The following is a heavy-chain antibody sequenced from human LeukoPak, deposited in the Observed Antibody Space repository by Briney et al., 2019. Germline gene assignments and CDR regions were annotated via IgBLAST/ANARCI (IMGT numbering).Heavy chain of an antibody. J-gene: IGHJ4*02. CDR2: IHTSGTT. Sequence: SETLSLTCTVSGGSISSYYWTWLRQSPGKGLEWIGNIHTSGTTDYNPSLKSRVTMSIDTSKNQFSLRLSSVTAADTAVYYCARPGQSSWWVYFNYWGQGALVTVSS. CDR3: ARPGQSSWWVYFNY. V-gene: IGHV4-4*09. D-gene: IGHD2-15*01. CDR1: GGSISSYY.